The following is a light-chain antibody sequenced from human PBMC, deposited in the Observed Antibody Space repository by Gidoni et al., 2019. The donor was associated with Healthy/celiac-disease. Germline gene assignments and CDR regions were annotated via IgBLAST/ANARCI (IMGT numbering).Light chain of an antibody. CDR1: QSISCW. Sequence: DIQMTQSPSTLSASVGDRVTITCRASQSISCWLAWYQQKPGKAPKLLIYKASSLESGVPSRFSGSGSGTEFTLTISSLQPDDFATYYCQQYNSYSRRFGKGTKVEIK. V-gene: IGKV1-5*03. J-gene: IGKJ1*01. CDR3: QQYNSYSRR. CDR2: KAS.